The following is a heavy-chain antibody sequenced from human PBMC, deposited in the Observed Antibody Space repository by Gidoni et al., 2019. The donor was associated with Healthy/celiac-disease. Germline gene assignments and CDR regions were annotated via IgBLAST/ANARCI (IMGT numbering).Heavy chain of an antibody. V-gene: IGHV4-59*01. CDR3: ARGKGGTVTTYYYYGMDV. CDR1: GGSISSYY. CDR2: IYYSGST. J-gene: IGHJ6*02. D-gene: IGHD4-17*01. Sequence: QVQLQESGPGLVKPSETLSLTCTVSGGSISSYYWSWIRQPPGKGLEWIGYIYYSGSTNYNPSLKSRVTISVDTSKNQFSLKLSSVTAADTAVYYCARGKGGTVTTYYYYGMDVWGQGTTVTVSS.